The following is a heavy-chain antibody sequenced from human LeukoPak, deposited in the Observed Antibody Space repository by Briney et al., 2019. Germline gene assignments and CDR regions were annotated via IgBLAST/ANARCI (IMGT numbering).Heavy chain of an antibody. V-gene: IGHV4-39*01. CDR1: GGSISSRSYY. CDR3: TRQWQALDY. Sequence: PSETLSLTCTVSGGSISSRSYYWGWIRQPPGKGLEWIGRISYSGSTYYNPSLKSRVTISVDTSKKQFFLKLSSVTAADTAVYYCTRQWQALDYWGQGTLVTVSS. D-gene: IGHD6-19*01. CDR2: ISYSGST. J-gene: IGHJ4*02.